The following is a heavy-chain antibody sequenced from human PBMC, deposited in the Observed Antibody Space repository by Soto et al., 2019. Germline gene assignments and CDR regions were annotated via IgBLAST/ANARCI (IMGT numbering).Heavy chain of an antibody. V-gene: IGHV4-39*01. D-gene: IGHD1-26*01. J-gene: IGHJ3*02. CDR3: ARPNGEWELLFAFDI. CDR1: GGSISSSSYY. CDR2: IYYSGST. Sequence: SETLSLTCTVSGGSISSSSYYWGWIRQPPGKGLEWIGSIYYSGSTYYNPSLKSRVTISVDTSKNQFSLKLSSVTAADTAVYYCARPNGEWELLFAFDIWGQGTMVT.